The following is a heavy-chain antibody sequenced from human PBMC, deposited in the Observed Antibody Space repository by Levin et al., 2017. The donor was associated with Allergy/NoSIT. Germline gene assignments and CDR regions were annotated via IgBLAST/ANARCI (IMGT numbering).Heavy chain of an antibody. J-gene: IGHJ5*02. D-gene: IGHD3-22*01. CDR2: IYYTGST. CDR3: ARVFSSSGYFRRFDP. CDR1: GGSVSSSNYY. Sequence: NTSETLSLTCTVSGGSVSSSNYYWSWIRQPPGKELEWIGYIYYTGSTNYNPSLKSRVTISIDTSENQFSLKLSSVTAADTAVYYCARVFSSSGYFRRFDPWGQGTLVTVSS. V-gene: IGHV4-61*01.